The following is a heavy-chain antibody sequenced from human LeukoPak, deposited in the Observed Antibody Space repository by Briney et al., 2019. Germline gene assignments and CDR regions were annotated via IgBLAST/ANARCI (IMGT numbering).Heavy chain of an antibody. CDR2: IYPGDSDT. CDR1: GYSFTSYW. D-gene: IGHD1-26*01. Sequence: GESLKISCKGSGYSFTSYWIGWVRQMPGKGLEWMGIIYPGDSDTRYSLSFQGQVTISADKSISTAYLQWSSLKASDTAMYYCARGPPRRAFGSYDLDYWGQGPLVTVSS. V-gene: IGHV5-51*01. CDR3: ARGPPRRAFGSYDLDY. J-gene: IGHJ4*02.